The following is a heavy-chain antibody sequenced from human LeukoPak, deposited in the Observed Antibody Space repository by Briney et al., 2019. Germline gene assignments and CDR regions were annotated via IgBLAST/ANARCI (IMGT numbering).Heavy chain of an antibody. CDR3: ARERGYCSSTSCHTSDAFDT. CDR1: GYTFTGYY. CDR2: INPNSGGT. D-gene: IGHD2-2*02. V-gene: IGHV1-2*02. Sequence: ASVKVSCKASGYTFTGYYMHWVRQAPGQGLEWMGWINPNSGGTKYAQKFQGRVSMTRDTSISTAYMELSSLRSDDTAVYYCARERGYCSSTSCHTSDAFDTWGQGTMVTVSS. J-gene: IGHJ3*02.